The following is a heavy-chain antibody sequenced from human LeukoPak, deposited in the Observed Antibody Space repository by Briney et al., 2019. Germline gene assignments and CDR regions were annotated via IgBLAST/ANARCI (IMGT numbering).Heavy chain of an antibody. CDR2: ISDEGSNK. D-gene: IGHD3-22*01. Sequence: GGSLRLSCVASGFTFSSYGTHWVRQAPGKGLEWVAVISDEGSNKYYTDSVKGRFTISRDNSKNTLYLQINSLRTEDTAVYYCAKAGSSSGYYSRFDYWGQGTLVTVSS. J-gene: IGHJ4*02. CDR3: AKAGSSSGYYSRFDY. V-gene: IGHV3-30*18. CDR1: GFTFSSYG.